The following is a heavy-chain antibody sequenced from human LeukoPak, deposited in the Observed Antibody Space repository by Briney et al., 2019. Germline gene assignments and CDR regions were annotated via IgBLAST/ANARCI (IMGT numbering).Heavy chain of an antibody. CDR3: ARVLPDYYFDY. V-gene: IGHV3-21*01. D-gene: IGHD1-14*01. CDR2: MSTVSSYI. CDR1: GFTFTNYN. J-gene: IGHJ4*02. Sequence: GGSLRLSCATSGFTFTNYNMNWVRQAPGKGLEWVSSMSTVSSYIFYADSVNGRFTISRDNSKNTLYLQMNSLRAEDTAVYYCARVLPDYYFDYWGQGTLVTVSS.